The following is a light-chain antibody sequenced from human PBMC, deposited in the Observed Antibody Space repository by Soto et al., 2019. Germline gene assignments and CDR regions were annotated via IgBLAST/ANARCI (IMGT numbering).Light chain of an antibody. V-gene: IGKV3-15*01. J-gene: IGKJ1*01. CDR1: HSIYSN. Sequence: EIVMTQSPATLSVSPGERATLSCTASHSIYSNVAWFQQRPGRAPRLLIYRASTRATGTPARFTGSGSGTEFTLTITSLQSEEFALYYCQQYHNLWTFGQGTEVEIK. CDR2: RAS. CDR3: QQYHNLWT.